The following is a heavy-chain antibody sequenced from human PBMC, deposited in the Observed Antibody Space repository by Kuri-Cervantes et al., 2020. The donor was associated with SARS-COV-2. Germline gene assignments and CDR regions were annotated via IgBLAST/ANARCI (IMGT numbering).Heavy chain of an antibody. CDR1: GFTFSNAW. D-gene: IGHD1-7*01. J-gene: IGHJ4*02. CDR3: AKDMRGTRTYFDY. CDR2: IKSKTDGGTT. V-gene: IGHV3-15*01. Sequence: LSLTCAASGFTFSNAWMSWVRQAPGKGLEWVGRIKSKTDGGTTDYAAPVKGRFTISRDDSKNTLYLQMNSLKTEDTAVYYCAKDMRGTRTYFDYWGQGTLVTVSS.